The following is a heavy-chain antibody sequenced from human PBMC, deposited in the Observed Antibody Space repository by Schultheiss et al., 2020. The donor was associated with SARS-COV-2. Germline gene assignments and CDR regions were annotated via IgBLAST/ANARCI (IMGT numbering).Heavy chain of an antibody. D-gene: IGHD6-13*01. CDR1: GFTFSSYA. CDR3: ARLPRQQQLGFDY. CDR2: ISGSGGTT. Sequence: GGSLRLSCAASGFTFSSYAMSWVRQAPGKGLEWVSAISGSGGTTDYADSVKGRFTISRDNSKNTLYLQMNSLRAEDTAVYYCARLPRQQQLGFDYWGQGTLVTVSS. V-gene: IGHV3-23*01. J-gene: IGHJ4*02.